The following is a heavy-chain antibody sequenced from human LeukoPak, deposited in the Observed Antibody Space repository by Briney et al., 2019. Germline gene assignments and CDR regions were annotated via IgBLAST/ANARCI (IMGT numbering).Heavy chain of an antibody. Sequence: PSETLSLTCAVYGGSFSGYYWSWIRQPPGKGLEWIGEINHSGSTNYNPSLKSRVPISVDTSKNQFSLKLSSVTAADTAVYYCARPRPNYYGSGSSTRFDYWGQGTLVTVSS. V-gene: IGHV4-34*01. CDR1: GGSFSGYY. CDR3: ARPRPNYYGSGSSTRFDY. D-gene: IGHD3-10*01. J-gene: IGHJ4*02. CDR2: INHSGST.